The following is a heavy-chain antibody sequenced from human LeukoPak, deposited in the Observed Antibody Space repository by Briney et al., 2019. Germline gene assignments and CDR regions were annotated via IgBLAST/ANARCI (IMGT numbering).Heavy chain of an antibody. Sequence: GGSLRLSCAASGFTFSSYAMSWVRQAPGKGLEWVSVIYSDGSTYYADSVKGRFTISRDNSKNTLYLQMNSLRAEDTAVYYCARDFSWGSRLGYFDYWGQGTLVTVSS. V-gene: IGHV3-66*01. D-gene: IGHD3-16*01. CDR3: ARDFSWGSRLGYFDY. J-gene: IGHJ4*02. CDR1: GFTFSSYA. CDR2: IYSDGST.